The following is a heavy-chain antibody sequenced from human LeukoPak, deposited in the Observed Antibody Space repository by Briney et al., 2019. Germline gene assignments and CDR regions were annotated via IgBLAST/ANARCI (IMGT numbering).Heavy chain of an antibody. Sequence: SETLSLTCTVSGGSISSYYWSLLRQPPGKGLEWIGYIYNRGSTNYNPSLKSRVTISVDTSKNQFSLKLRSVTAADTAVYYCARDRPGIAVAGDAFDIWGQGTMVTVSS. J-gene: IGHJ3*02. CDR1: GGSISSYY. V-gene: IGHV4-59*01. CDR3: ARDRPGIAVAGDAFDI. D-gene: IGHD6-19*01. CDR2: IYNRGST.